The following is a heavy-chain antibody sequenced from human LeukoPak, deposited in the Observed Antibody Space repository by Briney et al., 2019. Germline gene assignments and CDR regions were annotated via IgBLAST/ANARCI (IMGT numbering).Heavy chain of an antibody. Sequence: SETLSLTCTVSGGSLSGHYWSWIRQPPGKRLEWIGYVSYTGRTKYNPSLQSRVTISVDTSKNQFSLRLSSMTAADTAVYYCASGPYPAAGTDHQFDYWGQGTLVTVSS. D-gene: IGHD6-13*01. CDR1: GGSLSGHY. J-gene: IGHJ4*02. CDR2: VSYTGRT. V-gene: IGHV4-59*11. CDR3: ASGPYPAAGTDHQFDY.